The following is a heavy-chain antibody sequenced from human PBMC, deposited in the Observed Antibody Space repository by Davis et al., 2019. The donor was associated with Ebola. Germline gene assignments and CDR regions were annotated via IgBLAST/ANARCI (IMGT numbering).Heavy chain of an antibody. D-gene: IGHD3-22*01. J-gene: IGHJ4*02. V-gene: IGHV3-23*01. CDR2: VTGSGDNT. Sequence: GGSLRLSCAASGFTFSGYTMSWVRQTPGKGLEWVSAVTGSGDNTYYADSVKGRFTTSRDNSKNTLYLQMNSLRPEDTAVYYCARVRWTSGYYFDYWGQGTLVTVSS. CDR1: GFTFSGYT. CDR3: ARVRWTSGYYFDY.